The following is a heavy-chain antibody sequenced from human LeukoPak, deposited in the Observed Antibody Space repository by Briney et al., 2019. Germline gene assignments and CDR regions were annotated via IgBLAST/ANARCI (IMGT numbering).Heavy chain of an antibody. V-gene: IGHV4-39*01. Sequence: SETLSLTCTVSGGSISSSGYYWVWIRQPPGKGLQWIRNIYYSEVTNYNPSLMSLVAISVDTSKNQFSLRLSSLLEYQCLCRYAFDMWGQGTKVTVSS. CDR3: FDM. J-gene: IGHJ3*02. CDR1: GGSISSSGYY. CDR2: IYYSEVT. D-gene: IGHD6-19*01.